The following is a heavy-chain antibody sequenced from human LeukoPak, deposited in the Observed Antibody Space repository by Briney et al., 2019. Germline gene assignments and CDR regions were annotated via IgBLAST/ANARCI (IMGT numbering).Heavy chain of an antibody. V-gene: IGHV3-9*01. CDR2: ISWNRGTI. CDR1: GFTFDDYG. J-gene: IGHJ4*02. D-gene: IGHD3-10*01. CDR3: AKDRSYGGFDY. Sequence: GRSLRLSCAASGFTFDDYGMHWVRQPPGKGLEWVSGISWNRGTIGYADCVKGRFTISRDNARNSLYLQMNSLRAEDTAFYYCAKDRSYGGFDYWGQGTLVTVSS.